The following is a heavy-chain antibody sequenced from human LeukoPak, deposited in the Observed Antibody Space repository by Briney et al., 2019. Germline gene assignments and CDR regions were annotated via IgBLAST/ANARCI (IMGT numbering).Heavy chain of an antibody. CDR3: AKEDIVSTMGNFDY. J-gene: IGHJ4*02. D-gene: IGHD5/OR15-5a*01. CDR1: GFTLSNAW. Sequence: PGGCLRLSCAASGFTLSNAWISSVRQAPGKGLGWVSAISGSGATTNYADSVKGRFTISRDNSKNTLFLEMNSLRAEDTAVYYCAKEDIVSTMGNFDYWGQGGLVTVSS. V-gene: IGHV3-23*01. CDR2: ISGSGATT.